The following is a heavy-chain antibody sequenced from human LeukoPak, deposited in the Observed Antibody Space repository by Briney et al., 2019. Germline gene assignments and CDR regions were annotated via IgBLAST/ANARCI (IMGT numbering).Heavy chain of an antibody. J-gene: IGHJ4*02. CDR3: ARDRVGASAFDY. CDR1: GGSVSSSSYY. Sequence: SETLSLTCTVSGGSVSSSSYYWGWIRQPSGKGLEWIGSIYYSGSTYYNPSLKSRVTISVDTSKNQFSLKLSSVTAADTAVYYCARDRVGASAFDYWGQGTLVTVSS. V-gene: IGHV4-39*07. CDR2: IYYSGST. D-gene: IGHD1-26*01.